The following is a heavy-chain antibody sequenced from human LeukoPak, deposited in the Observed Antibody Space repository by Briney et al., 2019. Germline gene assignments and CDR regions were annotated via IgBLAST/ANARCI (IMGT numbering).Heavy chain of an antibody. Sequence: GGFLRLSCAASGFTFSNAWMSRVRQAPGKGLEWVGRIKSKTDGGTTDYAAPVKGRFTISRDDSKNTLYLQMNSLKTEDTAVYYCTTDVAAPYYDILTGYSAKDYWGQGTLVTVSS. CDR2: IKSKTDGGTT. CDR3: TTDVAAPYYDILTGYSAKDY. V-gene: IGHV3-15*01. D-gene: IGHD3-9*01. CDR1: GFTFSNAW. J-gene: IGHJ4*02.